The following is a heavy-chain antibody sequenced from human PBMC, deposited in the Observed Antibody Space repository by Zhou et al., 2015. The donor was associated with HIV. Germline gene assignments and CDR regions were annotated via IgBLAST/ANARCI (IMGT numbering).Heavy chain of an antibody. CDR3: ARDRGGATRPGWRYFDV. V-gene: IGHV1-2*06. CDR2: INPNSGDT. Sequence: QVPLVQSGAEVKKPGSSVKVSCKASGGNFISYAISWVRQAPGQGLEWMGRINPNSGDTNYAQKFQGTVTMTRDTSISTAYMELSRLTSDDTAVYYCARDRGGATRPGWRYFDVWGRGTLVTVSP. J-gene: IGHJ2*01. CDR1: GGNFISYA. D-gene: IGHD3-16*01.